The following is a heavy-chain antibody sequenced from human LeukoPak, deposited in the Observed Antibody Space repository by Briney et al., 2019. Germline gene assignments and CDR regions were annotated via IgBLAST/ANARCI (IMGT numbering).Heavy chain of an antibody. D-gene: IGHD3-22*01. J-gene: IGHJ4*02. CDR3: ARIYYYDSSGYYFDY. CDR2: IYYSGST. CDR1: GGSISSYY. V-gene: IGHV4-59*08. Sequence: SETLSLTCTVSGGSISSYYSSWIRQPPAKGLEWIGYIYYSGSTNYNASLKSRVTISVDTSKNKFSLKLSSVTAADTAVYYCARIYYYDSSGYYFDYWGQGTLVTVSS.